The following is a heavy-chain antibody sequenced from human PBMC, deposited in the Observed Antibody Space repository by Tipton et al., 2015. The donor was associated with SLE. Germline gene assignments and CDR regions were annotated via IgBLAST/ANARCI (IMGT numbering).Heavy chain of an antibody. CDR3: ARDVGGYNTGWFPYYFDY. CDR1: GGSISSSY. Sequence: TLSLTCTVSGGSISSSYWSWIRQYPGKGLEWIGYISYSGSTNYNSSLKSRLTISVDTSKNQFSLKLSSVAAADTAVYYCARDVGGYNTGWFPYYFDYWGQGTLVTVSS. D-gene: IGHD2-8*02. CDR2: ISYSGST. J-gene: IGHJ4*02. V-gene: IGHV4-31*03.